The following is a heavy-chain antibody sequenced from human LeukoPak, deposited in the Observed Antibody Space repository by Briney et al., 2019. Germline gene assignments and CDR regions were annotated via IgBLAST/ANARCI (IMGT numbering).Heavy chain of an antibody. CDR3: ARSFLAVASTEWFDP. CDR1: GYNFASSW. Sequence: GESLKISCKAPGYNFASSWIGWVRQLPGKGLEWMGIIWPGDSETKYGPSFQGQVSISADKSISTAYLQWTSLKASDTAMYYCARSFLAVASTEWFDPWGQGTLVTVSS. CDR2: IWPGDSET. J-gene: IGHJ5*02. D-gene: IGHD6-19*01. V-gene: IGHV5-51*01.